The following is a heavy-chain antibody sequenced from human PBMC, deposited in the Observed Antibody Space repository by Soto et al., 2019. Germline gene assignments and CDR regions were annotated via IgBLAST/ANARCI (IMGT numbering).Heavy chain of an antibody. D-gene: IGHD4-17*01. J-gene: IGHJ6*02. Sequence: EVQLVESGGGLIQPGGSLRLSCAASGFTVSSNYMSWVRQAPGKGLEWVSVIYSGGSTYYADSVKGRFTISRDNSKNTLYLQMNSLRAEDTAVYYCAISVTTFQGPYYYGMDVWGQGTTVTVSS. CDR1: GFTVSSNY. V-gene: IGHV3-53*01. CDR3: AISVTTFQGPYYYGMDV. CDR2: IYSGGST.